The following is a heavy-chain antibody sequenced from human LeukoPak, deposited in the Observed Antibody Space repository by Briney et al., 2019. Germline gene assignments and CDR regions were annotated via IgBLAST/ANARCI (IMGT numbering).Heavy chain of an antibody. CDR2: FDPEDGEP. Sequence: ASVKVSCKVSGYTLTELSMHWVRQAPGKGLEWMGGFDPEDGEPIYAQKFQGRVTMTEDTSTDTAYMELSGLRSEDTAVYYCATGAKSSEQWLVPSYYYYYYMDVWGKGTTVTVSS. CDR1: GYTLTELS. D-gene: IGHD6-19*01. CDR3: ATGAKSSEQWLVPSYYYYYYMDV. J-gene: IGHJ6*03. V-gene: IGHV1-24*01.